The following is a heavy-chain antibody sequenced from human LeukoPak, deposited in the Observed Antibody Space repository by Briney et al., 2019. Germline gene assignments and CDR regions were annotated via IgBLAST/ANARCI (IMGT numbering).Heavy chain of an antibody. CDR1: GVSVSDGRYG. J-gene: IGHJ3*01. Sequence: SSETLSLTCTVSGVSVSDGRYGWAWLRQHPGKGLEWIGYKYYSGSAKYNPSLKSRLTISIDTSKNQFSLQLSSVTAADTATYYCATPYCSSISCLDVFNVWGPGTRVTVSS. D-gene: IGHD2-2*01. CDR3: ATPYCSSISCLDVFNV. CDR2: KYYSGSA. V-gene: IGHV4-31*03.